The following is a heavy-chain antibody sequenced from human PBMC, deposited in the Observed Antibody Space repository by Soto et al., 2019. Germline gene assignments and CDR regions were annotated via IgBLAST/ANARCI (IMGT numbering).Heavy chain of an antibody. D-gene: IGHD1-1*01. Sequence: QVQLVESGGGVVQPGRSLRLSCAASGFTFSSYGMHWVRQAPGKGLEWVAVIWYDGSNKYYADSVKGRFTISRDNSKNTLYLQMNSLRAEDTAVYYCARDPGYDAFDIWGQGTMVTVSS. CDR3: ARDPGYDAFDI. V-gene: IGHV3-33*01. CDR2: IWYDGSNK. J-gene: IGHJ3*02. CDR1: GFTFSSYG.